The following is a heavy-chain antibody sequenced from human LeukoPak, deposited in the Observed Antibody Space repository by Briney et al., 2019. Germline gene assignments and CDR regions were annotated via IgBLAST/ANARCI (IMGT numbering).Heavy chain of an antibody. J-gene: IGHJ4*02. CDR3: ARDLGDYVWGSYRLYYFDY. CDR2: ISAYNGNT. CDR1: GYTFTSYG. V-gene: IGHV1-18*01. Sequence: ASVKVSCKASGYTFTSYGISWVRQAPGQGLEWMGWISAYNGNTNYAQKLQGRVTMTTDTSTSTAYMELRSLRSDDTAVYYRARDLGDYVWGSYRLYYFDYWGQGTLVTVSS. D-gene: IGHD3-16*02.